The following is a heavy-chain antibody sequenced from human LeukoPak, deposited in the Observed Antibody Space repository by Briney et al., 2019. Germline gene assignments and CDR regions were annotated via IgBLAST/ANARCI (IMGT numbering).Heavy chain of an antibody. D-gene: IGHD2-2*01. Sequence: QSGGSLRLSCEASGFTFSGYRMTWVRQAPGKGLEWVSAISGGGGSTYYADSVKGRFTISRDNSKNTLYLQMNSLRAEDTAVYYCAKHTEYQLLAQVAFDIWGQGTMVTVSS. CDR2: ISGGGGST. V-gene: IGHV3-23*01. J-gene: IGHJ3*02. CDR3: AKHTEYQLLAQVAFDI. CDR1: GFTFSGYR.